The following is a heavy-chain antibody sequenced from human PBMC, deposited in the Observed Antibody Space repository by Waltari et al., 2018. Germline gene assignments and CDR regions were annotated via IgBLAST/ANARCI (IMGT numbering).Heavy chain of an antibody. D-gene: IGHD1-1*01. Sequence: VQLVQSGAEAKKPGSSVKVSCKYSGGTFAHYAISWVRQAPGQGVEWMGGIIPMFNTSNYAQKFKDRVTITKDESTTTAFMELSGLRFDDTAIYYCARTLPPDNKSWHYYFGMDVWGQGTTVTVSS. J-gene: IGHJ6*02. CDR3: ARTLPPDNKSWHYYFGMDV. V-gene: IGHV1-69*05. CDR2: IIPMFNTS. CDR1: GGTFAHYA.